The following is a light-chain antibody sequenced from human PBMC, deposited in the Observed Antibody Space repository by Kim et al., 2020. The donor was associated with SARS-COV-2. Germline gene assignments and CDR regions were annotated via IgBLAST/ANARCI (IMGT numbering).Light chain of an antibody. J-gene: IGKJ4*01. CDR3: QQFSNYPRT. V-gene: IGKV1-9*01. CDR2: GAS. Sequence: GDRVTITCRASQDISSSLVWYQQKPGKAPELLIYGASTLQSGVPSRFSGSGSGTEFTLTIGSLQPEDLATYYCQQFSNYPRTFGGGTKL. CDR1: QDISSS.